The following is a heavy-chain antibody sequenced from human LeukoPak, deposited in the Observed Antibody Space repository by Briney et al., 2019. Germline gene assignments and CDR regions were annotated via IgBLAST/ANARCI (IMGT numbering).Heavy chain of an antibody. CDR3: ARGDKSPGELRAWYFDL. CDR2: IWLDGSNK. V-gene: IGHV3-33*01. D-gene: IGHD1-26*01. J-gene: IGHJ2*01. CDR1: GFTFSSFG. Sequence: PGGSLRLSCAASGFTFSSFGMHWVRQAPGKGLEWVAVIWLDGSNKYYADSVKGRFTISRDNSKNTLYLQMNSLRAEDTAVYYCARGDKSPGELRAWYFDLWGRGTLVTVSS.